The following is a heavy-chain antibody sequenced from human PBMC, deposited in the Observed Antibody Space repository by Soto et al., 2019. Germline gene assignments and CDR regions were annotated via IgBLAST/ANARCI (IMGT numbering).Heavy chain of an antibody. D-gene: IGHD4-17*01. CDR1: GDSISSSDYY. CDR2: IYSSGNT. J-gene: IGHJ4*02. Sequence: QVHLQESGPGLVKPSQTLSLTCTVSGDSISSSDYYWSWIRQPPGKGLEGIGYIYSSGNTYYNPSLKSRLTISVDTSKNQFSLKLNSVTAADTALYYCARGLSAATVVTCDLEYWGQGTLVTVSS. V-gene: IGHV4-31*03. CDR3: ARGLSAATVVTCDLEY.